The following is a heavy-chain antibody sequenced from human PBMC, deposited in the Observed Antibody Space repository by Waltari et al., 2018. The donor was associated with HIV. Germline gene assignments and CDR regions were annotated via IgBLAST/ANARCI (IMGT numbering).Heavy chain of an antibody. D-gene: IGHD3-10*01. CDR1: GYTFTSYD. CDR2: MNPNSGNT. Sequence: QVQLVQSGAEVKKPGASVKVSCKASGYTFTSYDIHWVRQATGQGLEWMGWMNPNSGNTGEAQKFQGRVTMTRNTSISTAYMELSSLRSEDTAVYYCARGPYYYGSGSYWFDPWGQGTLVTVSS. J-gene: IGHJ5*02. CDR3: ARGPYYYGSGSYWFDP. V-gene: IGHV1-8*01.